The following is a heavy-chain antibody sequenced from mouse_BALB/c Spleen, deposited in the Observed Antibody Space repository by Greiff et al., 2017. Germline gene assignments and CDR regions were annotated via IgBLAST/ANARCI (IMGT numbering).Heavy chain of an antibody. J-gene: IGHJ2*01. Sequence: DVKVEESGGGLVQPGGSMKLSCVASGFTFSNYWMNWVRQSPEKGLEWVAEIRLKSNNYATHYAESVKGRFTISRDDSKSSVYLQMNNLRAEDTGIYYCTHIYYGYDDDGYYFDYWGQGTTLTVSS. V-gene: IGHV6-6*02. CDR3: THIYYGYDDDGYYFDY. D-gene: IGHD2-2*01. CDR2: IRLKSNNYAT. CDR1: GFTFSNYW.